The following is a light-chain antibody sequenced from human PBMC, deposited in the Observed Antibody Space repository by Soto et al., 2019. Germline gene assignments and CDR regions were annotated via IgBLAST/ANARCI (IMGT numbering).Light chain of an antibody. CDR3: QQYDNYPLT. Sequence: DIQMTQSPSILSAPVGDRVTITCRASQSISSWLAWYQQKPGKAPKFLIYDASNLESGVPSRFSGSASGTEFTLTISSLQPDDFATYYCQQYDNYPLTFGGGTKV. CDR1: QSISSW. CDR2: DAS. J-gene: IGKJ4*01. V-gene: IGKV1-5*01.